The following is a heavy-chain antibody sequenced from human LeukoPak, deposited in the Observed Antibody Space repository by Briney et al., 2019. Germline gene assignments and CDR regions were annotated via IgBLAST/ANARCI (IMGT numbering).Heavy chain of an antibody. D-gene: IGHD1-1*01. CDR3: ARVGTGTIDY. CDR2: IYYSGST. V-gene: IGHV4-59*02. Sequence: QVQLQESGPGLVKPSETLALTCTVSGGSVSGYYWGWIRQPPGKGLEWIGYIYYSGSTNYHPSLKSRVTISVDTSKSQFSLKLSSVTAADTGFYYCARVGTGTIDYWGQGTLVTVSS. CDR1: GGSVSGYY. J-gene: IGHJ4*02.